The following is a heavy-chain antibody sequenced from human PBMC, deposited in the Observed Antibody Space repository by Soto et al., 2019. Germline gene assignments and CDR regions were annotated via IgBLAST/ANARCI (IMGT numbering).Heavy chain of an antibody. CDR2: ISSDGSKK. CDR3: ARDSDGMGV. V-gene: IGHV3-30-3*01. CDR1: GFTFSSYG. J-gene: IGHJ6*02. Sequence: GGSLRLSCAASGFTFSSYGMHWVRQAPGKGLEWVALISSDGSKKYYADSVEGRFTISRDNSKNTLYLEMNSLRAEDTAVYYCARDSDGMGVWGQGTTVTVSS.